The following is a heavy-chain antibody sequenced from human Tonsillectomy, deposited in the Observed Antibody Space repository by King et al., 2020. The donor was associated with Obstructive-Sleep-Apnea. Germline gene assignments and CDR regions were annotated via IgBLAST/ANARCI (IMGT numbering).Heavy chain of an antibody. J-gene: IGHJ2*01. CDR3: ASGKGFYESSGYSNWYFDL. CDR2: INHSGST. CDR1: GGSFSGSF. D-gene: IGHD3-22*01. Sequence: VQLQQWGAGLLKPSETLSLTCAVYGGSFSGSFWSWIRQPPGQGLEWIGEINHSGSTNYNPSLKSRVTISVDTSKNQFSLKLSSVIAADTAVYYCASGKGFYESSGYSNWYFDLWGRGTPVTVSA. V-gene: IGHV4-34*01.